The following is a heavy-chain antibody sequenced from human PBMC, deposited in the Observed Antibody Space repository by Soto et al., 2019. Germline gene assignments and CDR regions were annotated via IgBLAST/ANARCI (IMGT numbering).Heavy chain of an antibody. CDR2: IIPIFGTA. CDR3: ARDPGGGYGSSTSCYRDYGMDV. V-gene: IGHV1-69*01. Sequence: QVQLVQSGAEVQKPGSSVKVSCKASGGTFSSYAISWVRQAPGQGLEWMGGIIPIFGTANYAQKFQGRVTITADEHTSTAYMELGSLRSEDTAVYYCARDPGGGYGSSTSCYRDYGMDVWGQGTTVTVSS. D-gene: IGHD2-2*02. J-gene: IGHJ6*02. CDR1: GGTFSSYA.